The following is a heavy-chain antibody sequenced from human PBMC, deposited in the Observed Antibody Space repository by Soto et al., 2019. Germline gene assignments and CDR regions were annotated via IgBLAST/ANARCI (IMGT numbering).Heavy chain of an antibody. V-gene: IGHV1-24*01. D-gene: IGHD2-2*01. CDR1: GYTLTELS. CDR3: ATIVLVPAARGSRWFDP. J-gene: IGHJ5*02. CDR2: FDPEDGET. Sequence: QVQLVQSGAEVKKPGASVKVSCKVSGYTLTELSMHWVRQAPGKGLEWMGGFDPEDGETIYAQKCQGRVNMTEDTSTDTAYMELSSLRSEDTAVYYCATIVLVPAARGSRWFDPWGQGTLVTVSS.